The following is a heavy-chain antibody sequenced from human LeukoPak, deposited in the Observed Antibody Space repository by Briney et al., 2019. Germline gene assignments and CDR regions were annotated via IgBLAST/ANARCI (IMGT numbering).Heavy chain of an antibody. D-gene: IGHD3-10*01. CDR1: GYTFTGYD. CDR3: AMGPIGITMVREWAKPPEY. CDR2: INPNIGGT. J-gene: IGHJ4*02. Sequence: ASVKLSCKASGYTFTGYDMDCVRQAPGHGLEGMGWINPNIGGTNSAQKFQGRVTMTRDTSISTPYMELSRLRADYTPVYYCAMGPIGITMVREWAKPPEYWGQGTLVTVSS. V-gene: IGHV1-2*02.